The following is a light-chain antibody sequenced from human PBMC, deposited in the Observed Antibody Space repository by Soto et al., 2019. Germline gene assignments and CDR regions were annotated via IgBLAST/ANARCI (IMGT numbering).Light chain of an antibody. CDR3: CSYAGTTISYV. J-gene: IGLJ1*01. Sequence: QSALIQPPSVSGSPGQSVTISCTGASSDVGSYDYVSWYQQHPGTVPKPMIYNVNTQPSGVPDRFSGSKSGNTASMTISGLQAEDEADYYCCSYAGTTISYVFGTGTKVTVL. CDR2: NVN. V-gene: IGLV2-11*01. CDR1: SSDVGSYDY.